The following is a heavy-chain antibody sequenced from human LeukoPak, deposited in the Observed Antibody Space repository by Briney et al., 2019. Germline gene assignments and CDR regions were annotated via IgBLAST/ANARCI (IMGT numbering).Heavy chain of an antibody. CDR1: GFTFTYSA. J-gene: IGHJ4*02. D-gene: IGHD6-19*01. CDR2: VSGSGGNT. Sequence: GGSLRLSCAASGFTFTYSAMTWVRRAPGKGLEWVSTVSGSGGNTYYADSVKGRFTVSRGNSENTVSLQMNSLRAQDTAVYYCAKSLAVPGSPDQWGQGTLVTVSS. V-gene: IGHV3-23*01. CDR3: AKSLAVPGSPDQ.